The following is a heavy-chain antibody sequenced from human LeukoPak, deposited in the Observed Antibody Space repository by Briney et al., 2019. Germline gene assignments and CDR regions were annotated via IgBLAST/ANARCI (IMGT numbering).Heavy chain of an antibody. CDR3: ARMIGLGEVSPYF. V-gene: IGHV5-51*01. Sequence: GESLKISCKGSGYSFTTYWIAWVRQMPGKGLEWMGIIYPRDSDIRYSPPFQGQVTISADKSSSTAYLQWNSLKASDTAMYYCARMIGLGEVSPYFWGQGSLVTVSS. J-gene: IGHJ4*02. D-gene: IGHD3-16*02. CDR2: IYPRDSDI. CDR1: GYSFTTYW.